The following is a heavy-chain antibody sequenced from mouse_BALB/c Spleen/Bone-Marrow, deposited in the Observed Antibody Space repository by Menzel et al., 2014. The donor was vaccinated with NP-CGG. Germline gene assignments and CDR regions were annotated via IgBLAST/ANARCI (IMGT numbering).Heavy chain of an antibody. J-gene: IGHJ4*01. CDR3: ARWNDGYSLYYYAMDY. V-gene: IGHV1-18*01. Sequence: EVQLVESGPELVKPGASMKISCKASGYSFAGYTMNWVKQSHGKNLEWIGLINPYNGGTSYNQKFKGKATLTVDKSSSIAYMELLSLTSEDSAVYYCARWNDGYSLYYYAMDYWGQGTSVTVSS. D-gene: IGHD2-3*01. CDR1: GYSFAGYT. CDR2: INPYNGGT.